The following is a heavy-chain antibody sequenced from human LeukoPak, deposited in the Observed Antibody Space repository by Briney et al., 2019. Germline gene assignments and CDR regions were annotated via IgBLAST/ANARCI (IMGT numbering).Heavy chain of an antibody. CDR3: ARILYSSSGAFDT. D-gene: IGHD6-6*01. J-gene: IGHJ3*02. Sequence: GGSLRLSCAASGFTVSSNYMSWVRQAPGKGLEWVSVIYSGGSTYYADSVKGRFTISRDNSKNTLYLQMNSLRAEDTAVYYCARILYSSSGAFDTWGQGTMVTVSS. CDR2: IYSGGST. V-gene: IGHV3-53*01. CDR1: GFTVSSNY.